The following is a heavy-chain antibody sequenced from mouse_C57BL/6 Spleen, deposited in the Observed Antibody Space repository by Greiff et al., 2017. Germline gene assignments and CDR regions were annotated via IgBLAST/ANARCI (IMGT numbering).Heavy chain of an antibody. J-gene: IGHJ2*01. V-gene: IGHV1-19*01. D-gene: IGHD2-4*01. CDR1: GYTFTDYY. CDR3: ARRGNDYHFDY. Sequence: VQLQQSGPVLVQPGASVQMSCKASGYTFTDYYMNWVKQSHGTSLEWIGVINPYNGGTSYNQKFKGKAPLTVDKSSSTAYMERNSLTSEDSAVYYCARRGNDYHFDYWGQGTTLTVSS. CDR2: INPYNGGT.